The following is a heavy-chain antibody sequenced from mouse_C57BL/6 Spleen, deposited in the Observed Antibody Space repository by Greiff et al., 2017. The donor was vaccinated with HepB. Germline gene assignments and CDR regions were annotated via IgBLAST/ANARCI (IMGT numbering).Heavy chain of an antibody. CDR1: GYAFSSSW. CDR2: IYPGDGDT. V-gene: IGHV1-82*01. Sequence: QVHVKQSGPELVKPGASVKISCKASGYAFSSSWMNWVKQRPGKGLEWIGRIYPGDGDTNYNGKFKGKATLTADKSSSTAYMQLSSLTSEDSAVYFCAREDMGYKTWFAYWGQGTLVTVSA. J-gene: IGHJ3*01. CDR3: AREDMGYKTWFAY. D-gene: IGHD3-1*01.